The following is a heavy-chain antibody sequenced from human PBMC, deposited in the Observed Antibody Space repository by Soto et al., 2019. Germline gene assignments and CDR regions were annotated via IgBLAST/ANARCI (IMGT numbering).Heavy chain of an antibody. CDR3: ARASATIAAAAIFDY. V-gene: IGHV4-4*02. J-gene: IGHJ4*02. CDR1: GGAISSSTW. CDR2: IYQSGST. Sequence: SETLYLTCAVSGGAISSSTWWSWVRQPPGKGLEWIGEIYQSGSTNYNPSLESRVRMSVDKSRNQFSLKLTSVSAADTAVYYCARASATIAAAAIFDYWGQGTLVTVSS. D-gene: IGHD6-13*01.